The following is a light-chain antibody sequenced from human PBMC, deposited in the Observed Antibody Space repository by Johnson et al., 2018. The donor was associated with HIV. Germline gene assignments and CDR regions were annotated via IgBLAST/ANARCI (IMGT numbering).Light chain of an antibody. J-gene: IGLJ1*01. V-gene: IGLV1-51*01. CDR3: GTWDSSLRAFV. Sequence: QSILTQPPSVSAAPVQKVTISCSGSTSNIGDNYVSWYRQLPGTAPKLLISANDKRPSGIPDRFSGSKSGTSATLGITGLQPGDEADYYCGTWDSSLRAFVFGTGTKVTVL. CDR1: TSNIGDNY. CDR2: AND.